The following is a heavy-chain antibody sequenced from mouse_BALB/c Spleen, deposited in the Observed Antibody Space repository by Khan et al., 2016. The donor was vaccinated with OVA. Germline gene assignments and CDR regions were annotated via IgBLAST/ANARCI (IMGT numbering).Heavy chain of an antibody. J-gene: IGHJ4*01. D-gene: IGHD1-2*01. Sequence: EVELVESGGGLVQPGGSRKLSCAASGFTFSSFGMHWVRQAPEKGLEWVAYISSGSSTIYYAAPVKGRFTISRDNPKNTLFLQMTSRRSEDTAMYYCASPVITTAKGAMDYWGQGTSVTVSS. CDR1: GFTFSSFG. V-gene: IGHV5-17*02. CDR2: ISSGSSTI. CDR3: ASPVITTAKGAMDY.